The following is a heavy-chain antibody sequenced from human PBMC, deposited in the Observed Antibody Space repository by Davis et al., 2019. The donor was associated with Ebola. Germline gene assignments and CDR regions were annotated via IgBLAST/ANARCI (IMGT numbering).Heavy chain of an antibody. J-gene: IGHJ6*03. CDR2: ISGSGGST. V-gene: IGHV3-23*01. CDR3: AKVSYYYYYMDV. CDR1: EFTFSSYA. Sequence: GESLKISCAASEFTFSSYAMSWVRQAPGKGLEWVPAISGSGGSTYYADSVKGRFTISRDNSKNTLYLQMNSLRAEDTDVYYCAKVSYYYYYMDVWGKGTTVTVSS.